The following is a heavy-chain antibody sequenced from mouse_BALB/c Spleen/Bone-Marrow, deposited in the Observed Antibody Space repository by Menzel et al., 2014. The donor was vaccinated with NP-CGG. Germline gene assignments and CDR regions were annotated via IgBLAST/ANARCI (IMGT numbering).Heavy chain of an antibody. CDR1: GYTFTDYY. CDR2: IIPDNGDT. D-gene: IGHD2-3*01. V-gene: IGHV1-26*01. J-gene: IGHJ3*01. CDR3: ARSTGYYVGTRFAY. Sequence: VQLQQSGPELMKPGASVKMSCTASGYTFTDYYMKWVKQSHGKSLEWIGYIIPDNGDTFYNQKFKGKATLTVDKSSSTAYMQLNSLTSEDSAVYYCARSTGYYVGTRFAYWGQGTLVTVSA.